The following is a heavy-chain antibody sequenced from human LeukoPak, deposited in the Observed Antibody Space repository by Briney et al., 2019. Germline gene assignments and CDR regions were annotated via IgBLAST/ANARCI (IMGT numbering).Heavy chain of an antibody. Sequence: GGSLRLSCAASGFTFSSYSMSWVRQAPGKRLEWVSSISSSSSYIYYADSVKGRFTISRDNAKNSLYLQMNSLRAEDTAVYYCAKVQLWFGSFDPWGQGTLVTVSS. CDR1: GFTFSSYS. J-gene: IGHJ5*02. CDR3: AKVQLWFGSFDP. V-gene: IGHV3-21*01. D-gene: IGHD5-18*01. CDR2: ISSSSSYI.